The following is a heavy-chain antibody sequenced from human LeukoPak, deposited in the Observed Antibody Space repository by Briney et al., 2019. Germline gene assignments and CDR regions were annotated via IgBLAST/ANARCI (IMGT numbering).Heavy chain of an antibody. J-gene: IGHJ5*02. CDR3: ARDQGGVGWFDP. CDR2: IYYSGGA. D-gene: IGHD1-26*01. Sequence: PSETLSLTCSVSGGSMSSYYWSWIRQPPGKGLEWIGYIYYSGGAIYNPSLKSRVTISVDTSKNRFSLMLTSVTAADTAVYYCARDQGGVGWFDPWGQGTLVTVSS. V-gene: IGHV4-59*01. CDR1: GGSMSSYY.